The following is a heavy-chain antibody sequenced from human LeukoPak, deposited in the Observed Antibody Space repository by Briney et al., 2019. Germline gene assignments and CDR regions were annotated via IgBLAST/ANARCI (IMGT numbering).Heavy chain of an antibody. V-gene: IGHV4-39*01. CDR3: ARHATTDWGRIQPFDY. CDR1: GGSISSSSYY. D-gene: IGHD7-27*01. Sequence: SETLSLTCTVSGGSISSSSYYWDWIRQPPGKGLEWVASIYYRGSTYYNPSLKSRVTISVDTSKNQFSLKLGSVTAADTAVYYCARHATTDWGRIQPFDYWGQGTLVTVSS. J-gene: IGHJ4*02. CDR2: IYYRGST.